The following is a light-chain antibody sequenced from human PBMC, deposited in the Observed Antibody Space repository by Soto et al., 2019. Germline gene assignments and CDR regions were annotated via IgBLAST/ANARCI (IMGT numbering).Light chain of an antibody. J-gene: IGKJ4*01. CDR3: QQSYSTPLT. CDR1: QSISSY. CDR2: AAS. V-gene: IGKV1-39*01. Sequence: DLQMTQSPSSLSASVGDRVTITCRASQSISSYLNWYQQKPGKAPKLLIYAASSLQSGVPSRFSGSGSETDFTRTISSLQPEDFATYYCQQSYSTPLTFGGGTKVEIK.